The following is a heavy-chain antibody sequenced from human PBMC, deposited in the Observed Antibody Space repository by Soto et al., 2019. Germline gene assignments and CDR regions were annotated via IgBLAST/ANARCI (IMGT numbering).Heavy chain of an antibody. D-gene: IGHD2-15*01. Sequence: ASVKVSCKASQYNSTNYCVHWVRQAPGQGLEWMGIINPRGGRTNYAQRFQGRVSMTRDTSTSTVYMELSSLRSEDTAVYYCARALYATDIVPVGAEVRYYAVSAWGLGTT. V-gene: IGHV1-46*01. CDR2: INPRGGRT. CDR1: QYNSTNYC. CDR3: ARALYATDIVPVGAEVRYYAVSA. J-gene: IGHJ6*02.